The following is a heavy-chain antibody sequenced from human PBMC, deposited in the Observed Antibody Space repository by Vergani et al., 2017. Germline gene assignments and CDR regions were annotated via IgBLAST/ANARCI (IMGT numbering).Heavy chain of an antibody. Sequence: EVQLLESGGGLVQPGGSLRLSCAASGFTFSSYAMSWVRQAPGKGLEWVSAISGSGGSTYYADSVKGRFTISRDNSKNTLYLQMNSPRAEDTAVYYCAKDKSPSYYDSSGPTSVWGQGTLVTVSS. V-gene: IGHV3-23*01. CDR3: AKDKSPSYYDSSGPTSV. J-gene: IGHJ4*02. D-gene: IGHD3-22*01. CDR1: GFTFSSYA. CDR2: ISGSGGST.